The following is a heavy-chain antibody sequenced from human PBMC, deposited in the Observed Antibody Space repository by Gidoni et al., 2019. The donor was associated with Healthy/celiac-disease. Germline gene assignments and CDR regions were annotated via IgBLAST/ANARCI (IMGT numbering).Heavy chain of an antibody. Sequence: EVQLVESGGGLVKPGGSLRLSCAASGFTFSSDSMNGVRQAPGKGLELVSSISCSSSYIYYADSVKGRFTISSDNAKNSLYLQMNSLRAEDTAVYYCEKVPDYYGDYAGGLDDAFDIWGQGTMVTVSS. CDR1: GFTFSSDS. V-gene: IGHV3-21*01. CDR3: EKVPDYYGDYAGGLDDAFDI. J-gene: IGHJ3*02. CDR2: ISCSSSYI. D-gene: IGHD4-17*01.